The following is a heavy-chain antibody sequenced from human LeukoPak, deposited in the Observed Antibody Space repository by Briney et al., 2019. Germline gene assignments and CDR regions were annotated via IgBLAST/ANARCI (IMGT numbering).Heavy chain of an antibody. CDR2: ISGSGGST. CDR3: AKTPVRRFPLYFDY. D-gene: IGHD3-3*01. Sequence: ETLSLTCAVYGGSFSGYSWSWVRQAPGKGLEWVSGISGSGGSTDYADSLKGRFTISRDNSKNTLYLQMNSLRAEDTAVYYCAKTPVRRFPLYFDYWGQGTLVTVSS. J-gene: IGHJ4*02. V-gene: IGHV3-23*01. CDR1: GGSFSGYS.